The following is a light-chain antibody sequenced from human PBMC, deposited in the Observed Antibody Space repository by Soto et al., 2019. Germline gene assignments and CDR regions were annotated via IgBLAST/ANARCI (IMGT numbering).Light chain of an antibody. V-gene: IGLV1-40*01. CDR2: GNS. CDR1: SSNIGAGYD. J-gene: IGLJ3*02. Sequence: QAVVTQPPSVSGDPGQRVTISCTGSSSNIGAGYDVHWYQQLPGTAPKLLIYGNSNRPSGVPDRFSGSKSGTSASLAITGLRAEDEADYYCQSYDSSLSGWVFGGGTKLTVL. CDR3: QSYDSSLSGWV.